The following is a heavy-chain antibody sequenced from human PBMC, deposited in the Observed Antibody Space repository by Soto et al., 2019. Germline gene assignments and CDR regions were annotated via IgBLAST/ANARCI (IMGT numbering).Heavy chain of an antibody. CDR1: GYTFTSYN. Sequence: QVQLVQSGAAVRKPGASVRDSCKASGYTFTSYNINWVRQASGQGLEWLGWMNPNSGTTGYAQTFQDRITLTRDTSITTAYMELSSLRSGDTAVYFCVRYGVAAAYWGQGTLITVSS. CDR2: MNPNSGTT. D-gene: IGHD2-8*01. J-gene: IGHJ4*01. V-gene: IGHV1-8*01. CDR3: VRYGVAAAY.